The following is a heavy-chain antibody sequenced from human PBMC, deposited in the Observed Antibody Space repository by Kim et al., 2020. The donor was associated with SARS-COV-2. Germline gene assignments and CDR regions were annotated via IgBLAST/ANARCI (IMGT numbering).Heavy chain of an antibody. CDR2: ISGSGGST. J-gene: IGHJ5*02. CDR3: AKAESPDIVEGWFDP. D-gene: IGHD2-15*01. V-gene: IGHV3-23*01. Sequence: GGSLRLSCAASGFTFSSYAMSWVLQAPGKGLEWVSAISGSGGSTYYADSVKGRFTISRDNSKNTLYLQMNSLRAEDTAVYYCAKAESPDIVEGWFDPWGQGALVTVSS. CDR1: GFTFSSYA.